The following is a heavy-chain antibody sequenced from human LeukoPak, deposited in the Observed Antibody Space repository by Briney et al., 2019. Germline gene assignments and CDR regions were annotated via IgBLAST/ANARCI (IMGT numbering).Heavy chain of an antibody. V-gene: IGHV3-23*01. J-gene: IGHJ4*02. CDR1: GFTFSSYA. CDR2: ISGSGGST. CDR3: AKPLHYYGSGSYDY. D-gene: IGHD3-10*01. Sequence: GGSLRLSCAASGFTFSSYAMSWVRQAPGKGLEWVPAISGSGGSTYYADSVKGRFTISRDNSKNTLYLQMNSLRAEDTAVYYCAKPLHYYGSGSYDYWGQGTLVTVSS.